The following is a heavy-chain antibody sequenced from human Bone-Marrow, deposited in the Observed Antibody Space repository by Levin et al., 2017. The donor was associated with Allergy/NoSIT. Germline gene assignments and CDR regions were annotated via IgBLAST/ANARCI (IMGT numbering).Heavy chain of an antibody. J-gene: IGHJ4*02. CDR3: ARDARVLLWFGDFDY. CDR1: GFTFSSYA. Sequence: GESLKISCAASGFTFSSYAMHWVRQAPGKGLEWVAVISYDGSNKYYADSVKGRFTISRDNSKNTLYLQMNSLRAEDTAVYYCARDARVLLWFGDFDYWGQGTLVTVSS. V-gene: IGHV3-30-3*01. CDR2: ISYDGSNK. D-gene: IGHD3-10*01.